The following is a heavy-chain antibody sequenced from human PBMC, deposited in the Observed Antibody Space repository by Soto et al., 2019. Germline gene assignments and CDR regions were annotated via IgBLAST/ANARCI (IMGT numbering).Heavy chain of an antibody. CDR3: TTDSPVVVPAATGMNYYYGMDV. J-gene: IGHJ6*02. D-gene: IGHD2-2*01. CDR1: GFTFSNAW. V-gene: IGHV3-15*07. CDR2: IKSKTDGGTT. Sequence: SGGSLRLSCAASGFTFSNAWMNWVRQAPGKGLEWVGRIKSKTDGGTTDYAAPVKGRFTISRDDSKNTLYLQMNSLKTEDTAVYYCTTDSPVVVPAATGMNYYYGMDVWGQGTTVTVSS.